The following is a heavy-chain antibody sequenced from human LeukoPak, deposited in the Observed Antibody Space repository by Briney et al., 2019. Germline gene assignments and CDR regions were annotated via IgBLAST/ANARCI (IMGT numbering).Heavy chain of an antibody. CDR2: IIPILGIA. V-gene: IGHV1-69*04. D-gene: IGHD1-1*01. J-gene: IGHJ4*02. CDR1: GGTFSSYA. Sequence: GASVKVSCKASGGTFSSYAISWVRQAPGQGLEWMGRIIPILGIANYAQKFQGRVTITADKSTSTAYMELSSLRSEDTAVYYCAREVSLNGVPYWGQGTLVTVSS. CDR3: AREVSLNGVPY.